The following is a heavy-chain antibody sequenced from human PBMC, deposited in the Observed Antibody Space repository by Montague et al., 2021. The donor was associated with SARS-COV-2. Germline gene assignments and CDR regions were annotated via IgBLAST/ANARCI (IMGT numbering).Heavy chain of an antibody. CDR2: IYTTGST. CDR1: GDSITSDVSY. CDR3: ARTGYSSGWHSFDY. V-gene: IGHV4-61*02. Sequence: TLSLTCTVSGDSITSDVSYWSWIRQPAGKGLEWIGRIYTTGSTNYNPSLKSRLTISVDKSKNQFSLKLSSVTAADTAVYYCARTGYSSGWHSFDYWGQGTLVTVSS. D-gene: IGHD6-19*01. J-gene: IGHJ4*02.